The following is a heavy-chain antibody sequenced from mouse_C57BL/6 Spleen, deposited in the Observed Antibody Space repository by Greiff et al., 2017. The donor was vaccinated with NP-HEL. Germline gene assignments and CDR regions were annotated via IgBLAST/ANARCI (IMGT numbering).Heavy chain of an antibody. CDR1: GYTFTDHT. CDR3: AREGDGYYEGVDAMDY. J-gene: IGHJ4*01. CDR2: IYPRDGST. Sequence: VQGVESDAELVKPGASVKISCKVSGYTFTDHTIHWMKQRPEQGLEWIGYIYPRDGSTKYNEKFKGKATLTADKSSSTAYMQLNSLTSEDSAVYFCAREGDGYYEGVDAMDYWGQGTSVTVSS. D-gene: IGHD2-3*01. V-gene: IGHV1-78*01.